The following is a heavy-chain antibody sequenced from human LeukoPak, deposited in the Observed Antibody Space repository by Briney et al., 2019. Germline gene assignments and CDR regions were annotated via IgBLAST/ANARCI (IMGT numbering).Heavy chain of an antibody. Sequence: PGGSRRLSWPASGFTFSSYGMHWVRQAPGKGLEGVAFIRYDGSNKYYADSVKGRFTISRDNSKNTLYLQMNSLRAEDTAVYYCAKGPVTTSEAFDIWGQGTMVTVSS. CDR3: AKGPVTTSEAFDI. CDR2: IRYDGSNK. D-gene: IGHD4-17*01. V-gene: IGHV3-30*02. CDR1: GFTFSSYG. J-gene: IGHJ3*02.